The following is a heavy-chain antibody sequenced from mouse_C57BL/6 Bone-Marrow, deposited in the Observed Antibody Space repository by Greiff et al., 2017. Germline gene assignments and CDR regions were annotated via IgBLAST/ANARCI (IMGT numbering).Heavy chain of an antibody. CDR3: ARDRDGYSWYFDV. Sequence: VKLVESGAELARPGASVKLSCKASGYTFTSYGISWVKQRTGQGLEWIGEIYPRSGNTYYNEKFKGKATLTADKSSSTAYMELRSLTSEDSAVYFCARDRDGYSWYFDVWGTGTTVTVSS. V-gene: IGHV1-81*01. CDR1: GYTFTSYG. CDR2: IYPRSGNT. D-gene: IGHD2-3*01. J-gene: IGHJ1*03.